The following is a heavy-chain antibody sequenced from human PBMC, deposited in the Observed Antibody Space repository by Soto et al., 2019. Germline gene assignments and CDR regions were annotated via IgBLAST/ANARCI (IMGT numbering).Heavy chain of an antibody. D-gene: IGHD2-2*01. CDR2: IWYDGSNK. V-gene: IGHV3-33*01. CDR3: ARGRPIVVVPAAIYYYGMDV. J-gene: IGHJ6*02. CDR1: GFTFSSYG. Sequence: GGSLRLSCAASGFTFSSYGMHWVRQAPGKGLEWVAVIWYDGSNKYYADSVKGRFTISRDNSKNTLYLQMNSLRAEDTAVYYCARGRPIVVVPAAIYYYGMDVWGQGTTVTVSS.